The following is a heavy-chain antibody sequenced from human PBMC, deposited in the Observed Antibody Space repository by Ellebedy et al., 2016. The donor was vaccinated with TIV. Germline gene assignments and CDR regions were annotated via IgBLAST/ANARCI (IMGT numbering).Heavy chain of an antibody. CDR3: ARVAGGFYGMDV. J-gene: IGHJ6*02. CDR1: GGFISSHY. D-gene: IGHD2-8*02. V-gene: IGHV4-59*11. CDR2: IYYSGST. Sequence: MPSETLSLTCTVSGGFISSHYWTWIRQPPGKGLDWIGYIYYSGSTDYNPSPKSRVTMSVDESRKSFSLKLSSVTAADTAVYFCARVAGGFYGMDVWGQGTTVSVFS.